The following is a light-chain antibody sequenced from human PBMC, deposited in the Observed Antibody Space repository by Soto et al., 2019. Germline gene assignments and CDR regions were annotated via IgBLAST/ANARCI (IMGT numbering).Light chain of an antibody. V-gene: IGLV2-11*01. CDR3: CSYAGSYTLRV. CDR2: DVS. J-gene: IGLJ3*02. Sequence: QSALTQPRSVSGSPGQSVTISCTGANSDVGGYDYVSWYQHHPGKAPKLMIYDVSRRPSGVPNRFSGSKSGNTASLTISGLQAEDEADYYCCSYAGSYTLRVFGGGTKLTVL. CDR1: NSDVGGYDY.